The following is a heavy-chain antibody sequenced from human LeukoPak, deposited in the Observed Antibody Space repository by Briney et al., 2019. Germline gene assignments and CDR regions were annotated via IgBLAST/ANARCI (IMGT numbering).Heavy chain of an antibody. V-gene: IGHV3-30*18. CDR2: TSYDGRNK. Sequence: GGSLTLYCAASGLTFSSHGMHWLRQAPGKGLEWVAVTSYDGRNKFYADCVEGRFTISRDHSKNTLYLQMNSLRVEDTAVYFCAKDRGLITVVRGVYFDYWGQGTLVSVS. D-gene: IGHD3-10*01. CDR1: GLTFSSHG. CDR3: AKDRGLITVVRGVYFDY. J-gene: IGHJ4*02.